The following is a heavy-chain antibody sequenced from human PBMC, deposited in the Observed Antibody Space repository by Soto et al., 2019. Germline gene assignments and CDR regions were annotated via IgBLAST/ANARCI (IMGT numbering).Heavy chain of an antibody. CDR1: GGSNGSGDYY. J-gene: IGHJ5*02. D-gene: IGHD2-2*01. CDR2: SYHSGAA. CDR3: AGARAVLPGAIFIQGWFDP. Sequence: QVQLQESGPGLVKPSQTLSLTCTVSGGSNGSGDYYWTWIRQHPGKGLEWVGYSYHSGAAYYHPSLTSRVTISIDTSKNQFSLKLRSVTAADTAVYYCAGARAVLPGAIFIQGWFDPCGKGTLVTVSS. V-gene: IGHV4-31*03.